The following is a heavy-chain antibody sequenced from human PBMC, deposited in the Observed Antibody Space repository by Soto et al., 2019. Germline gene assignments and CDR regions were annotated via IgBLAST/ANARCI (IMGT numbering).Heavy chain of an antibody. J-gene: IGHJ4*02. CDR1: GYTFTDYF. V-gene: IGHV1-2*02. CDR3: VRDLSYPFYFDS. D-gene: IGHD3-10*01. Sequence: ASVKVSCKASGYTFTDYFIHWVLQAPGQGLEWMGCINPYSGGTNSAQNFQGRVTMTRDTSVSTAYMELTSLRSDDTAVYYCVRDLSYPFYFDSWGQGTSVTVSS. CDR2: INPYSGGT.